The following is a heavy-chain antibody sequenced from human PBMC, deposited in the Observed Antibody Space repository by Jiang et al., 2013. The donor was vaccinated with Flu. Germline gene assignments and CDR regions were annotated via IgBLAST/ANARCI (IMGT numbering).Heavy chain of an antibody. CDR2: IYHSGST. V-gene: IGHV4-4*02. CDR1: GGSISSSNW. Sequence: PGLVKPSGTLSLTCAVSGGSISSSNWWSWVRQPPGKGLEWIGEIYHSGSTNYNPSLKSRVTISVDKSKNQFSLKLSSVTAADTAVYYCAREQRYYDSSGYPDYYYYGMDVWGQGTTVTVSS. D-gene: IGHD3-22*01. J-gene: IGHJ6*02. CDR3: AREQRYYDSSGYPDYYYYGMDV.